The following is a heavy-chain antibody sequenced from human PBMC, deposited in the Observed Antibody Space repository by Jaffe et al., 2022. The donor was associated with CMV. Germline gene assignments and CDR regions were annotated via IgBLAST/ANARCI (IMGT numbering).Heavy chain of an antibody. CDR1: GGSISSSSYY. V-gene: IGHV4-39*01. J-gene: IGHJ3*02. D-gene: IGHD3-22*01. CDR3: ARQALSYYDSSGYYPKISDAFDI. CDR2: IYYSGST. Sequence: QLQLQESGPGLVKPSETLSLTCTVSGGSISSSSYYWGWIRQPPGKGLEWIGSIYYSGSTYYNPSLKSRVTISVDTSKNQFSLKLSSVTAADTAVYYCARQALSYYDSSGYYPKISDAFDIWGQGTMVTVSS.